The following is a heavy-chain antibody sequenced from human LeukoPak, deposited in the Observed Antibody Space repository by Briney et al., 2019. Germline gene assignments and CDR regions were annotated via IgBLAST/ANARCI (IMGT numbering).Heavy chain of an antibody. D-gene: IGHD1-7*01. J-gene: IGHJ4*02. CDR3: ARRGTERYFDY. Sequence: SQTLSLTCAISGDSVSSNSATRNWIRQSPSRGLEWLGRTYYRSKWYNDYAVSVKSRITINPDTSKNQFSLQLDSVTPEDTAVHYCARRGTERYFDYWGQGTLVTVSS. CDR2: TYYRSKWYN. V-gene: IGHV6-1*01. CDR1: GDSVSSNSAT.